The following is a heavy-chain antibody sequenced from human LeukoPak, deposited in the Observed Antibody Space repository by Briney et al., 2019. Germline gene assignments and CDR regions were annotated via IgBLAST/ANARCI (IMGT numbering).Heavy chain of an antibody. CDR3: ARGRGRSTHAIGY. Sequence: SVKVSCKASGGTFSSYAISWVRPAPGQGLEWMGRIVPILGIANYAQKFQGRVTITADKSTSTAYMELSSLRSEDTAVYYCARGRGRSTHAIGYWGQGTLVTVSS. J-gene: IGHJ4*02. CDR1: GGTFSSYA. V-gene: IGHV1-69*04. CDR2: IVPILGIA.